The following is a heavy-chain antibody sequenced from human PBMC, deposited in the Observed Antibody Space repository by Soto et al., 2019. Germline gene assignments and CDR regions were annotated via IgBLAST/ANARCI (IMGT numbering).Heavy chain of an antibody. D-gene: IGHD2-15*01. Sequence: EVQLLESGGGLVQPGGSLRLSCAASGFTFSSYAMSWVRQAPGKGLEWVSAISGSGGSTYYADSVKGRFTISSDNSTNTPYLQMNSLRAEDTAVYYCAKARMVGVVAAPVFDYWGQGTLVTVSS. CDR2: ISGSGGST. J-gene: IGHJ4*02. CDR1: GFTFSSYA. V-gene: IGHV3-23*01. CDR3: AKARMVGVVAAPVFDY.